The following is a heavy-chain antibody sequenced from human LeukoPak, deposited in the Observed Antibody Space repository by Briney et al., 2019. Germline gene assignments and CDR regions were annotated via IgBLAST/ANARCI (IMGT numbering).Heavy chain of an antibody. Sequence: GGSLRLSCAASGFTFSGYWMGWVRQTPGKGLQWVASINQDGGQKFSADSVKGRFTLSRDNAKNSVYLQMTSLRAEDTAVYFCAREALGIKNFGVIIDWGQGTQVTVSS. J-gene: IGHJ4*02. V-gene: IGHV3-7*01. CDR3: AREALGIKNFGVIID. CDR1: GFTFSGYW. D-gene: IGHD3-3*01. CDR2: INQDGGQK.